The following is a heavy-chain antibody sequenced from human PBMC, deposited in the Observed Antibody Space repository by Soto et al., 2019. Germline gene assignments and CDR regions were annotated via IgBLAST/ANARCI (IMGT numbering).Heavy chain of an antibody. CDR1: GFTFSDYA. Sequence: ESVGGVVQPGRSLRLSCAASGFTFSDYAMYWVRQAPGKGLEWVSVISFDGNIKYYTGSVKGRFTISRDNSKNTLHLQVNSLRTEDTALYYCARAPGHSVHSSGWQIDYWGQRTLVTVSS. J-gene: IGHJ4*02. V-gene: IGHV3-30-3*01. CDR3: ARAPGHSVHSSGWQIDY. D-gene: IGHD6-19*01. CDR2: ISFDGNIK.